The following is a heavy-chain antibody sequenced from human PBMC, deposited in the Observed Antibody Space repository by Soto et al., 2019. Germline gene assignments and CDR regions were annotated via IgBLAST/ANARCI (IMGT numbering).Heavy chain of an antibody. CDR1: GGTFSSYS. D-gene: IGHD1-26*01. CDR3: ARDGGRHSGGIDY. CDR2: IIPIFGTA. Sequence: QVQLMQSGAEVKKPGSSVKVSCKASGGTFSSYSINWVRQAPGQGLEWMGEIIPIFGTANYAQKFQGRVTITADASTSTAYMELSSLRSEDTAVYYCARDGGRHSGGIDYWGQGTLVTVSS. J-gene: IGHJ4*02. V-gene: IGHV1-69*01.